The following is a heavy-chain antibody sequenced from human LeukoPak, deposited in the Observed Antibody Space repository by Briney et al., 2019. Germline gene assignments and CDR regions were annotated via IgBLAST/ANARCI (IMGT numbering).Heavy chain of an antibody. CDR3: AKGLKYSDSSGYPS. CDR1: GFTFSSHG. J-gene: IGHJ4*02. CDR2: ISYDGGNQ. V-gene: IGHV3-30*02. Sequence: TGGSLRLSCAASGFTFSSHGLHWVRQAPGKGLQWVAFISYDGGNQYYIDSVKGRFTISRDNSKNTLYLQMNSLRAEDTAVYYCAKGLKYSDSSGYPSWGQGTLVTVSS. D-gene: IGHD3-22*01.